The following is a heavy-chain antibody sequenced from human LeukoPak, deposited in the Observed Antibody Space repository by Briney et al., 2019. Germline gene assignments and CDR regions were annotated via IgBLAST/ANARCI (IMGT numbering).Heavy chain of an antibody. D-gene: IGHD4-17*01. V-gene: IGHV3-21*04. J-gene: IGHJ4*02. CDR1: GFTFSSYS. CDR3: AKISKSWPSGEVDY. CDR2: ISSSSSYI. Sequence: PGGSLRLSCAASGFTFSSYSMNWVRQAPGKGLEWVSSISSSSSYIYYADSVKGRLTISRDNSKNTLYLQMNSLRAEDTAVYYCAKISKSWPSGEVDYWGQGTLVTVSS.